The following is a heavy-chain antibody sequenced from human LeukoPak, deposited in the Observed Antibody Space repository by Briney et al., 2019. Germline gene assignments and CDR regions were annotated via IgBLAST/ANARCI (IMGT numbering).Heavy chain of an antibody. V-gene: IGHV3-23*01. CDR3: AKAPVTTCSGAYCYPFDY. CDR2: ISVSGNT. CDR1: VLTLSSYA. Sequence: GGSLRLSCAASVLTLSSYAMCWVRQAPVQGLEWVSGISVSGNTYHADSVKGRFTISRDSSKNTLYLQMNRLRAEDAAVHYCAKAPVTTCSGAYCYPFDYWGQGTLVTVSS. J-gene: IGHJ4*02. D-gene: IGHD2-21*01.